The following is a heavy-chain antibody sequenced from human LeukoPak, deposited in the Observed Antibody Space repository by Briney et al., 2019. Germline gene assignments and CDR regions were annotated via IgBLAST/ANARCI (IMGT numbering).Heavy chain of an antibody. CDR2: INHSGST. Sequence: SETLSLTCAVYGGSFSGYYWSWIRQPPGKGLEWIGEINHSGSTNYNPSLKSRVTISEDTSKNQFSLKLSSVTAADTAVYYCARPKYYYGSGSPRYLQHWGQGTLVTVSS. CDR1: GGSFSGYY. D-gene: IGHD3-10*01. V-gene: IGHV4-34*01. J-gene: IGHJ1*01. CDR3: ARPKYYYGSGSPRYLQH.